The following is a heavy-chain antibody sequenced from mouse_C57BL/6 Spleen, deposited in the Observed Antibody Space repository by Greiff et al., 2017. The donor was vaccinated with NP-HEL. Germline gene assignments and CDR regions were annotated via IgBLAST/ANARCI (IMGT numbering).Heavy chain of an antibody. CDR1: GYTFTSYW. CDR2: IDPSDSYT. Sequence: QVQLQQSGAELVKPGASVKLSCKASGYTFTSYWMQWVKQRPGQGLEWIGEIDPSDSYTNYNQKFKGKATLTVDTSSSTAYMQLSSLTSEDSAVYYCARRGDYDVRFYYAMDYWGQGTSVTVSS. D-gene: IGHD2-4*01. V-gene: IGHV1-50*01. J-gene: IGHJ4*01. CDR3: ARRGDYDVRFYYAMDY.